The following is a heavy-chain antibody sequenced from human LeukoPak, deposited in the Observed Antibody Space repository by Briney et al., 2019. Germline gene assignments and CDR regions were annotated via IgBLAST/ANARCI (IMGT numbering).Heavy chain of an antibody. CDR1: GFTFSSYS. D-gene: IGHD2-15*01. CDR2: ISSSSSTI. V-gene: IGHV3-48*01. Sequence: GGSLRLSCAASGFTFSSYSMNWVRQAPGKGLEWVSYISSSSSTIYYADSVKGRFTISRDNSKNTLYLQMNSLRAEDTAVYYCARASPLYCSGGNCTSAFGLLDVWGKGTTVTVSS. J-gene: IGHJ6*04. CDR3: ARASPLYCSGGNCTSAFGLLDV.